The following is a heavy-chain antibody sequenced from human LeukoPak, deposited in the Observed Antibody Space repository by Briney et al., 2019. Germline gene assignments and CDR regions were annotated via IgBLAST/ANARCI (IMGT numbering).Heavy chain of an antibody. CDR2: ISDSGVGT. Sequence: GGSLRLSCAASGFTFNSYAMSWVRQAPGKGLEWVSDISDSGVGTYYADSVKGRFTISRDNAKNSLYLQMNSLRAEDTAVYYCAREYRATTQYYYGSGSRNAFDIWGQGTMVTVSS. D-gene: IGHD3-10*01. J-gene: IGHJ3*02. CDR3: AREYRATTQYYYGSGSRNAFDI. CDR1: GFTFNSYA. V-gene: IGHV3-23*01.